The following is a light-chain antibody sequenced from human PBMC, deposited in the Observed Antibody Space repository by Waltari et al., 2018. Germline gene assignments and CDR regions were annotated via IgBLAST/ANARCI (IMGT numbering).Light chain of an antibody. Sequence: DIQMTQSPSPLSASVGDRVSITCRASQNISRYLNWYQQKSGKAPNLLIYGTSTLQRGVPSRFSGSGSATDFTLTISSLQPEDFATYYCQQSYGSPYTFGQGTKLEIK. J-gene: IGKJ2*01. V-gene: IGKV1-39*01. CDR2: GTS. CDR1: QNISRY. CDR3: QQSYGSPYT.